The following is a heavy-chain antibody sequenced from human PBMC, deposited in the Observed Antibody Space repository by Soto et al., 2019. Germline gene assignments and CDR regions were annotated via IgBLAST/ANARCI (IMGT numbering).Heavy chain of an antibody. J-gene: IGHJ4*02. CDR2: IIPSGGDT. Sequence: EVQLLESGGGLVQPGGSLRVSCAASGFTFSSYAMSWVRQAPGKGLEWVSAIIPSGGDTYYADSVKGRFTISRDNSKNTVYLQMNSLRAEDTAVYYCAKSGSYSWFDYWGQGNLVTVSS. CDR3: AKSGSYSWFDY. D-gene: IGHD1-26*01. V-gene: IGHV3-23*01. CDR1: GFTFSSYA.